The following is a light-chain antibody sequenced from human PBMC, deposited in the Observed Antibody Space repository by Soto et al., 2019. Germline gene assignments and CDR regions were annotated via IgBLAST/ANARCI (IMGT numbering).Light chain of an antibody. J-gene: IGLJ1*01. V-gene: IGLV2-14*01. CDR2: EVS. CDR1: SSDVGGYNY. CDR3: SSYTSGGTYV. Sequence: QSALTQPASVSGSPGQSITIACTGTSSDVGGYNYVSWSQQHPGKAPQLMIYEVSNRPSGVSNRFYGSKSGNTAELTVSGFQAEDEADYYCSSYTSGGTYVFGTGTKLTVL.